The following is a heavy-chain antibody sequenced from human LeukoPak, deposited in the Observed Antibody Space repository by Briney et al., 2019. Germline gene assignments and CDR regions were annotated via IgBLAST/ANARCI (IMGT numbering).Heavy chain of an antibody. V-gene: IGHV3-9*01. CDR1: GFIFDDYA. J-gene: IGHJ4*02. CDR3: MDN. CDR2: ISWNSGSI. D-gene: IGHD2-2*02. Sequence: PGGSLRLSCAASGFIFDDYAMHWVRQAPGKGLEWVSGISWNSGSIDYADSVKGRFTISRDNAKNSLYYCAKGDQGYCSSTSCYMDNWGQGTLVTVSS.